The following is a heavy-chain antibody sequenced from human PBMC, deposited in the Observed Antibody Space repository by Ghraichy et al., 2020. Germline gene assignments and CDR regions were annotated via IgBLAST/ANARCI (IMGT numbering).Heavy chain of an antibody. CDR3: ARDLDYHENSGYYDAFDI. V-gene: IGHV3-7*01. CDR2: IKVDGSQK. J-gene: IGHJ3*02. D-gene: IGHD3-22*01. CDR1: GFSFGSYW. Sequence: LSLTCAASGFSFGSYWMSWVRQAPGKGLEWVANIKVDGSQKHYVDSVEGRFTISRDNAKNLLYLQMNSLRAEDTAVYYCARDLDYHENSGYYDAFDIWGQGTMVTVSS.